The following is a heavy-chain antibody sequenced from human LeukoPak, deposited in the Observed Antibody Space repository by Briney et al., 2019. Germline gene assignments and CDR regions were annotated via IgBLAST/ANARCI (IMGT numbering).Heavy chain of an antibody. CDR1: GFAFDEHG. Sequence: GGSLRLSCTASGFAFDEHGMSWVRQVPGKGLEWVSGINWSGGSTGYADPLRGRFTISRDNAKSSLYLKLDSLRAEDTALYYCARAPITSPFYFDSWGQGTLVTVSS. CDR3: ARAPITSPFYFDS. D-gene: IGHD2-2*01. J-gene: IGHJ4*02. V-gene: IGHV3-20*04. CDR2: INWSGGST.